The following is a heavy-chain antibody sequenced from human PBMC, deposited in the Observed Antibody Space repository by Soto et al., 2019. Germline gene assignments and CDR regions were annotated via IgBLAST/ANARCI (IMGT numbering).Heavy chain of an antibody. Sequence: PGGSLRLSCAASGFTFSNYVMSWVRQAPGKGLEWVATISGSGGSTHYADSVKGRVTMSRDNSKNTMYLPMNTLRAEDTAVYYCAKVGYYDSSGHNWFDPWGQGTLVTVSS. CDR3: AKVGYYDSSGHNWFDP. V-gene: IGHV3-23*01. CDR2: ISGSGGST. J-gene: IGHJ5*02. D-gene: IGHD3-22*01. CDR1: GFTFSNYV.